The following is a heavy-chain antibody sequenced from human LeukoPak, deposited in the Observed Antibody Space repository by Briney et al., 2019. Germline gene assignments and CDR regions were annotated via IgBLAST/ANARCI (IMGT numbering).Heavy chain of an antibody. D-gene: IGHD1-26*01. CDR2: IKSKTDGGTT. V-gene: IGHV3-15*01. CDR3: TTYFEWELLPCY. J-gene: IGHJ4*02. CDR1: GFTFSNAW. Sequence: GGSLRLSCAASGFTFSNAWMSWVRQAPGKGLEWVGRIKSKTDGGTTDYAAPVKGRFTISRDDSKNTLYLQMNSLKTEDTAVYYCTTYFEWELLPCYWGQGTLVTVSS.